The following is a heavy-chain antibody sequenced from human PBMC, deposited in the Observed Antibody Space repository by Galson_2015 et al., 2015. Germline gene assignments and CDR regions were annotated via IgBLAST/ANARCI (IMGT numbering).Heavy chain of an antibody. Sequence: SLRLSCAASGFTFNSYAMNWVRQAPGKGLEWVSGISGSGDITYYADSVKGRFTISRDNSKNTLYLQLYSLRAEDAAVYYCAKDALRTLGIDYYYGVDVWGQGTTVTVSS. D-gene: IGHD7-27*01. CDR3: AKDALRTLGIDYYYGVDV. V-gene: IGHV3-23*01. J-gene: IGHJ6*02. CDR1: GFTFNSYA. CDR2: ISGSGDIT.